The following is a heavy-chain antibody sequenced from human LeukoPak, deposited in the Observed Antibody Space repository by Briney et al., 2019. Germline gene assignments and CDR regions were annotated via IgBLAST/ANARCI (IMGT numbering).Heavy chain of an antibody. CDR2: ISSNGGST. V-gene: IGHV3-64D*06. CDR1: GFTFSSYA. J-gene: IGHJ4*02. CDR3: VKDYDILTGYFDY. D-gene: IGHD3-9*01. Sequence: GGSLRLSCSASGFTFSSYAMHWVRQAPGKGLEYVSAISSNGGSTYYADSVKSRFTISRDNSKNTLYLQMSSLRAEDTAVYYCVKDYDILTGYFDYWGQGTLVTVSS.